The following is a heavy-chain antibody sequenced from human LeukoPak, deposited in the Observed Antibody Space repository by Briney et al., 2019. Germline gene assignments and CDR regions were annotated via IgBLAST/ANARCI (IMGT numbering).Heavy chain of an antibody. CDR3: ASAWSY. Sequence: GGSLRLSCVASRFTFSSYWMHWVRQDPRKGLVWVSYISPDGSTTRYADSVKGRFTISRDNAKNTLYLQMNSLRVEDTAVYFCASAWSYWGQGALVTVSS. V-gene: IGHV3-74*01. CDR2: ISPDGSTT. J-gene: IGHJ4*02. D-gene: IGHD1-1*01. CDR1: RFTFSSYW.